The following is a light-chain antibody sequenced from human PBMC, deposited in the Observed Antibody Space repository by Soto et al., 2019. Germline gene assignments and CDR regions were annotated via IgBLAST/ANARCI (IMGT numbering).Light chain of an antibody. CDR2: GAS. CDR3: QQYGSSPL. CDR1: QSVSSSY. V-gene: IGKV3-20*01. Sequence: EIVLKQSPGTLSLSPGERATLSCRASQSVSSSYLAWYQQKPGQAPRLLIYGASSRATGIPDRFSGSGSGTDFTLTISRLEPEDFAVYYCQQYGSSPLFGPGTKVDIK. J-gene: IGKJ3*01.